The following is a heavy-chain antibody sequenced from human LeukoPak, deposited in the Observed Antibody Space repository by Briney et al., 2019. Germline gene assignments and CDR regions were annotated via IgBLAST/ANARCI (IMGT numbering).Heavy chain of an antibody. Sequence: ASVKVSCKVSGYTLTELSMHWVRQAPGKGLEWMGGFDPEDGETIYAQKFQGRVTMTEDTSTDTAYMELSSLRSEDTAVYYCATDEFGKYAGGLDSSSGGWGQGTLVTVSS. J-gene: IGHJ4*02. CDR2: FDPEDGET. V-gene: IGHV1-24*01. CDR3: ATDEFGKYAGGLDSSSGG. CDR1: GYTLTELS. D-gene: IGHD6-6*01.